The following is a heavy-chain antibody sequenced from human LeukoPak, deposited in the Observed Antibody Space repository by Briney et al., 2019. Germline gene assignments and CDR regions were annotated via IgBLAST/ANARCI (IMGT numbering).Heavy chain of an antibody. CDR2: INTNCGGT. CDR1: GYTFTDYY. CDR3: ARVHFYDSSGCSHINP. Sequence: GASVKVSCKAYGYTFTDYYMHWVRQAPGQGLEWIGWINTNCGGTKYAKKFQGRVTMTRDTSISTAYMEMSRLKSADTAVYYCARVHFYDSSGCSHINPWGQGTLVTVSS. D-gene: IGHD3-22*01. V-gene: IGHV1-2*02. J-gene: IGHJ4*02.